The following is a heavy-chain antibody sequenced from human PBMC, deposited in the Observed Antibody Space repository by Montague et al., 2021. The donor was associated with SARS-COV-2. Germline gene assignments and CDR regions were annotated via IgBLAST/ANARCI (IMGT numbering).Heavy chain of an antibody. CDR1: GDSVSSNTAA. CDR3: ARVWTTEWYEGYFDN. V-gene: IGHV6-1*01. CDR2: TYYRSRWYR. Sequence: CAISGDSVSSNTAAWNWIRQSPSRGLEWLGRTYYRSRWYREYALXVKXRITIDPDTSKNQFSLQLNSVTPEDTAVYYCARVWTTEWYEGYFDNWGQGTLVTVSS. D-gene: IGHD3-3*01. J-gene: IGHJ4*02.